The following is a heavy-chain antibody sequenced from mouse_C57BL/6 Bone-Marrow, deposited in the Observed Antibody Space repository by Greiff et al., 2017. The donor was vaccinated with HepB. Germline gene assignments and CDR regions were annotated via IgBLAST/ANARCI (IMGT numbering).Heavy chain of an antibody. CDR3: ARGAHYGSTHWYFDV. Sequence: VQLQQSGPELVKPGASVKIPCKASGYTFTDYNMDWVKQSHGKSLEWIGDINPNNGGTIYNQKFKGKATLTVDKPSSTAYMELRSLTSEDTAVYYCARGAHYGSTHWYFDVWGTGTTVTVSS. CDR1: GYTFTDYN. CDR2: INPNNGGT. D-gene: IGHD1-1*01. J-gene: IGHJ1*03. V-gene: IGHV1-18*01.